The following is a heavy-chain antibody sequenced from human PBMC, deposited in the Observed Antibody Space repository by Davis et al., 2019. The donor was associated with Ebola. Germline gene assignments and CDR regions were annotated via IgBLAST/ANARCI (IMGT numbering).Heavy chain of an antibody. Sequence: HTGGSLRLSCAASGFTFSSYWMHWVRQAPGKGLVWVSRINSDGSSTSYADSVKGRFTISRDNSKNTLYLQMNSLRAEDTAVYYCAKGSVTIFGVAPDYYGMDVWGKRTTVTVSS. V-gene: IGHV3-74*01. CDR2: INSDGSST. D-gene: IGHD3-3*01. CDR1: GFTFSSYW. J-gene: IGHJ6*04. CDR3: AKGSVTIFGVAPDYYGMDV.